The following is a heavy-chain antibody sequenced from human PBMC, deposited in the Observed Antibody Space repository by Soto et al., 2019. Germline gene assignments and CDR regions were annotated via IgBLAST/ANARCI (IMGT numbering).Heavy chain of an antibody. Sequence: QVQLQESGPTLVKPSETLSLTCTVSGGSIRSYCWTWIRQPPGEGLEWIGCICNSRTTNYNPSLKSRVAISIASQKMQFSLQLSSVTVADTALYYWAGGGSIVVSTRRLMDVWGKGTTGTVS. D-gene: IGHD3-22*01. V-gene: IGHV4-59*08. CDR3: AGGGSIVVSTRRLMDV. CDR2: ICNSRTT. CDR1: GGSIRSYC. J-gene: IGHJ6*03.